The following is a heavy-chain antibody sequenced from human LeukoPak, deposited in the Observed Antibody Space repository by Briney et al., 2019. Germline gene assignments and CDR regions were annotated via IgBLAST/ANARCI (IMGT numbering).Heavy chain of an antibody. CDR2: INPNSGGT. V-gene: IGHV1-2*02. Sequence: ASVKVSCKASGYTFTGYYMHWVRQAPGQGPEWMGWINPNSGGTNYAQKFQGRVTMTRDTSISTAYMELSRLRSDDTAVYYCARAPIVVVTATDFDYRGQGTQVTVSS. D-gene: IGHD2-21*02. J-gene: IGHJ4*02. CDR1: GYTFTGYY. CDR3: ARAPIVVVTATDFDY.